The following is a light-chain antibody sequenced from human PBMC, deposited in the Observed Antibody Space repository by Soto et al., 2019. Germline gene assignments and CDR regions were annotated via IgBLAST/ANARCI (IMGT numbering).Light chain of an antibody. V-gene: IGLV2-14*01. CDR1: NSDVGDSNY. CDR3: SSYTSSNTVI. J-gene: IGLJ2*01. Sequence: QLVLTQPASVSGSPGQSITISCTGTNSDVGDSNYVSWYQHHPAKAPKLMIYEVTNRPSGVSYRFSGSKSGNTASLTISGLQAEDEADYYCSSYTSSNTVIFGGGTQLTVL. CDR2: EVT.